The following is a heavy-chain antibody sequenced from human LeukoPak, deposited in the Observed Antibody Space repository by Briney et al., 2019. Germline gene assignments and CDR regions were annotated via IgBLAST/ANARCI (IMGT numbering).Heavy chain of an antibody. J-gene: IGHJ5*02. CDR2: ISSSSSYI. D-gene: IGHD3-22*01. CDR3: ANYYSSGYYSS. V-gene: IGHV3-21*01. CDR1: GFTFSSYS. Sequence: GGSLRLSCAAPGFTFSSYSMNWVRQAPGKGLEWVSSISSSSSYIYYADSVKGRFTISRDNAKNSLYLQMNSLRAEDTAVYYCANYYSSGYYSSWGQGTLVTVSS.